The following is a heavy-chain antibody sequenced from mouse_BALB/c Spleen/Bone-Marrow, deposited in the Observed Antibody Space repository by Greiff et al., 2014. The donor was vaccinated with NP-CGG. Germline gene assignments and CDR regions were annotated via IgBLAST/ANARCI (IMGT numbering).Heavy chain of an antibody. V-gene: IGHV1S137*01. CDR2: ISTYYGDA. CDR1: GYTFTDYA. Sequence: QVQLQQSGAELVRPGVSVKISCKGSGYTFTDYAMHWVKQSHAKSLEWIGVISTYYGDASYNQKFKGKATMTVDKSSSTAYMELARLTSEDSAIYYCARESIYYYCSTLDYWGQGTTLTVSS. J-gene: IGHJ2*01. D-gene: IGHD1-1*01. CDR3: ARESIYYYCSTLDY.